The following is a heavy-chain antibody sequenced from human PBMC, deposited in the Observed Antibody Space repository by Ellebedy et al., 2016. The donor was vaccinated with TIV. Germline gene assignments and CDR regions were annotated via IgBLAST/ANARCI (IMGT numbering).Heavy chain of an antibody. D-gene: IGHD3-16*02. J-gene: IGHJ6*02. V-gene: IGHV1-46*01. CDR3: ARAPLSGVFYGMDV. CDR2: INPGGGGT. Sequence: AASVKVSCKASGYTFTNYYMNWVRQAPGQGLEWMGIINPGGGGTSYAQKFQCRVTMTRDTSTSTVYMELSSLSSEDTALYYCARAPLSGVFYGMDVWGQGTTVTVSS. CDR1: GYTFTNYY.